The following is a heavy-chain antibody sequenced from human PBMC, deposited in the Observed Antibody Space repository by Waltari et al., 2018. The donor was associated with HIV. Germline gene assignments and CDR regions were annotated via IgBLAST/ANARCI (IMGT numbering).Heavy chain of an antibody. V-gene: IGHV4-61*01. CDR1: GGSVATSLYH. J-gene: IGHJ6*02. CDR3: ARDSSCSGGACDSNHYYGMDV. D-gene: IGHD2-15*01. CDR2: IYYTMTT. Sequence: QVQLQESGPGLVKPSQTLALTCTVSGGSVATSLYHWTSFRQPPGNQPEWLGYIYYTMTTHYNPSLKGRVTISLDTHRNQFALKMTSVTPADTAVYFCARDSSCSGGACDSNHYYGMDVWGQGTTVTVSS.